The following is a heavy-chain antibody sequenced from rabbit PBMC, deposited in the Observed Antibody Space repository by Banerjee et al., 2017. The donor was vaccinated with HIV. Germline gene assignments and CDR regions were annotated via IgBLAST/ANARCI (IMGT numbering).Heavy chain of an antibody. CDR2: IDPLFGVT. CDR3: ARDGPGGGYFAL. Sequence: QLVESGGGLVQPGESLTLSCKASGFTLSSYYMNWVRQAPGKGLEWIGYIDPLFGVTHYANWVNGRFSISRENAQNTVFLKMTSLTAADTATYFCARDGPGGGYFALWGPGTLVTVS. CDR1: GFTLSSYY. J-gene: IGHJ4*01. D-gene: IGHD8-1*01. V-gene: IGHV1S7*01.